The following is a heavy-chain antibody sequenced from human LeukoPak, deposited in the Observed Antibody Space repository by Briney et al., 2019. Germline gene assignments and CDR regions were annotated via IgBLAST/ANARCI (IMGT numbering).Heavy chain of an antibody. CDR3: ARHRYCTSTSCTFYVDS. CDR1: GGSFSGYY. CDR2: INHSGST. Sequence: QPSETLSLTCAVDGGSFSGYYWSWIRQPPGKGLEWIGEINHSGSTNYNPSLKSRVTISIDTSKNQFSLKLTSVTAADTAVYYCARHRYCTSTSCTFYVDSWGQGRLVTVSS. V-gene: IGHV4-34*01. D-gene: IGHD2-2*01. J-gene: IGHJ4*02.